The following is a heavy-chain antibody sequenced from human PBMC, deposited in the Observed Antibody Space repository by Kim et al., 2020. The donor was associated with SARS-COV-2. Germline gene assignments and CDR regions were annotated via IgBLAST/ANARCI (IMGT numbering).Heavy chain of an antibody. CDR3: ARGMEGYSSSWYTDY. J-gene: IGHJ4*02. CDR1: GGSISSYY. CDR2: IYYSGST. V-gene: IGHV4-59*01. Sequence: SETLSLTCTVPGGSISSYYWSWIWQPPGKGLEWIGYIYYSGSTNYNPSLKSRVTISVDTSKNQFSLKLSSVTAADTAVYFCARGMEGYSSSWYTDYWGQGTLITVSS. D-gene: IGHD6-13*01.